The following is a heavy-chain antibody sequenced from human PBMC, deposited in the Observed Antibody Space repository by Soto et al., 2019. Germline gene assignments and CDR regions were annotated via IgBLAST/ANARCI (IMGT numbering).Heavy chain of an antibody. CDR1: EDTFNSYA. CDR2: IIPYYNTL. D-gene: IGHD6-13*01. V-gene: IGHV1-69*01. Sequence: QAQVVQSGAEVRKPGSSVKLSCKASEDTFNSYAIAWVRQAPGQGLEWMGGIIPYYNTLNYAQKFQDRVTITADDSTNTVYMELSSLRSDDTAVYFCASGASRWYPYCFDSWAQGTLVTVSS. J-gene: IGHJ4*02. CDR3: ASGASRWYPYCFDS.